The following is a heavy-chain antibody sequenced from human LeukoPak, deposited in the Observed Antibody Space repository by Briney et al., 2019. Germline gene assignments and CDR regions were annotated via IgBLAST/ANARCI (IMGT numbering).Heavy chain of an antibody. J-gene: IGHJ3*02. V-gene: IGHV1-69*01. CDR3: ASPVGYSYVDAFDI. D-gene: IGHD5-18*01. CDR2: IIPIVGTA. Sequence: SLKLSCKASGVTFSSYAISWVRQAPGQGLEWMGGIIPIVGTANYAQKFKGRVTITADESTSTAYMELSRLRSEDAAVYYCASPVGYSYVDAFDIWGQGTMVTVSS. CDR1: GVTFSSYA.